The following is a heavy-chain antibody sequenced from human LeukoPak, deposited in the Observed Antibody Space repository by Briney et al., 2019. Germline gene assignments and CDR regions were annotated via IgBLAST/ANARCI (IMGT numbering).Heavy chain of an antibody. CDR3: ARGSYYDSSGYYYDDY. CDR2: MNPNSGNT. Sequence: ASVKVPCKASGYTFTSYDINWVRQATGQGLEWMGWMNPNSGNTGYAQKFQGRVTMTRNTSISTAYMELSSLRSEDTAVYYCARGSYYDSSGYYYDDYCGQGTLVTVSS. J-gene: IGHJ4*02. D-gene: IGHD3-22*01. V-gene: IGHV1-8*01. CDR1: GYTFTSYD.